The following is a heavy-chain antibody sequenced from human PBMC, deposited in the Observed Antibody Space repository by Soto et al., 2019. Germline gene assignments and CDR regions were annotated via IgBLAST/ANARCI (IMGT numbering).Heavy chain of an antibody. J-gene: IGHJ6*02. CDR3: ARIPRYYYDSSGYYYYYYGMDV. CDR2: IDWDDDK. V-gene: IGHV2-70*01. CDR1: GFSLSTSGMC. D-gene: IGHD3-22*01. Sequence: SGPTVVNPTQTLTLTCTFSGFSLSTSGMCVSWIRQPPGKALEWLALIDWDDDKYYSTSLKTRLTISKDTSKNQVVLTMTNMDPVDTATYYCARIPRYYYDSSGYYYYYYGMDVWGQGTTVTVSS.